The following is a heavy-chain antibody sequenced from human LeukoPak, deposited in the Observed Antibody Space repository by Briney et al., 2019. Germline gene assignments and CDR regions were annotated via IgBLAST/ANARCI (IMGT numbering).Heavy chain of an antibody. Sequence: PGGSLRLSCAASGFTFSRHGMHWARHAPGKGLKWVAGMSKDGATIRYEGSVEGRFTISRDNSKNTLYLQMNSLRAEDTAVYYCAKEAASADLYYFDYWGQGTLVTVSS. CDR3: AKEAASADLYYFDY. V-gene: IGHV3-30*18. CDR1: GFTFSRHG. J-gene: IGHJ4*02. CDR2: MSKDGATI. D-gene: IGHD4/OR15-4a*01.